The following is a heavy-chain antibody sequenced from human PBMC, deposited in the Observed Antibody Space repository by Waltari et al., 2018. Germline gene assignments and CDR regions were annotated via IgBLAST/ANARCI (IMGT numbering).Heavy chain of an antibody. CDR1: GFTFSSYA. V-gene: IGHV3-23*04. J-gene: IGHJ4*02. Sequence: EVQLVESGGGLVQPGGSLRLSCAASGFTFSSYAMSWVRQAPGEWLEWVLVSSGSGYSTYYADSVKGRFTISRDNSKNTLYLQMNSLRAEDTAVYYCAKDFDIAAARGHFDYWGQGTLVTVSS. CDR3: AKDFDIAAARGHFDY. CDR2: SSGSGYST. D-gene: IGHD6-13*01.